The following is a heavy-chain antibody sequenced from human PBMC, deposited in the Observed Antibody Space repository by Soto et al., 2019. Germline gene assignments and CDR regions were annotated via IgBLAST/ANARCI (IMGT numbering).Heavy chain of an antibody. D-gene: IGHD3-16*01. Sequence: SETLSLTCTVSGGSISSGGYYWSWIRQHPGKGLEWIVYIYYSGSTYYNPSLKRRVTISVDTSKNQFSLKLSSVTAADTAVYYCARAPKRIGGKSYYYYYMDVGGKGTTGTVSS. V-gene: IGHV4-31*03. CDR1: GGSISSGGYY. CDR2: IYYSGST. CDR3: ARAPKRIGGKSYYYYYMDV. J-gene: IGHJ6*03.